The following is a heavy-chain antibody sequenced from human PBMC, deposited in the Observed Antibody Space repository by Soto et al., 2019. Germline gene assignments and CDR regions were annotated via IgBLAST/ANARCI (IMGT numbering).Heavy chain of an antibody. V-gene: IGHV1-69*01. Sequence: QVQLVQSGAEVKKPWSSVKVSCKASGGTFSSYAISWVRQAPGQGLEWMGGIIPIFGTANYAQKFQGRVTITADESTSTAYMELSSLRSEDTAVYYCARRVVWVPWYYFDYWGQGTLVTVSS. D-gene: IGHD3-10*01. CDR3: ARRVVWVPWYYFDY. J-gene: IGHJ4*02. CDR1: GGTFSSYA. CDR2: IIPIFGTA.